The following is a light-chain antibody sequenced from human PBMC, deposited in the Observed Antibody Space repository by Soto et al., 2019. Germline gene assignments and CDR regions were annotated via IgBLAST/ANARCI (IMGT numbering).Light chain of an antibody. J-gene: IGLJ3*02. CDR2: KVS. Sequence: QSALTQPASVSGSRGQSITISCTGTSSDIGSHNLVSRFQQYPGKAPKLIISKVSERPSGVSNRFSGSKSGNTAFLRISGLQAVDEADYYCCSYATSTTDVVFGGGTKLTVL. CDR3: CSYATSTTDVV. V-gene: IGLV2-23*02. CDR1: SSDIGSHNL.